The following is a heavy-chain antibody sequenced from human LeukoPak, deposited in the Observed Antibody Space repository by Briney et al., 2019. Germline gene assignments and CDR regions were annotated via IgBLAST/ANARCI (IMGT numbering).Heavy chain of an antibody. J-gene: IGHJ5*02. CDR3: ARESFDSSGYYTWFDP. V-gene: IGHV4-59*01. CDR2: IYYSGST. D-gene: IGHD3-22*01. Sequence: SETLSLTCTVSGGSISSYYWGWIRQPPGKGLEWIGYIYYSGSTNYNPSLKSRVTISVDTSKNQFSLKLSSVTAADTAVYYCARESFDSSGYYTWFDPWGQGTLVTVSS. CDR1: GGSISSYY.